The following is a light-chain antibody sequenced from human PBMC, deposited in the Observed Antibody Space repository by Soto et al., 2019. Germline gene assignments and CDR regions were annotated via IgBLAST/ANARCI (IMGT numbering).Light chain of an antibody. J-gene: IGKJ1*01. Sequence: EIVLTQSPGILSLSPGERASLSCGASQSISSSFLAWYRQKPGQAPRLLISAASNRAADIPDRFSGSGSGTDFTLTINRLEPEDFAVYYCQQYAGSPRTFGQGTKVDIK. CDR3: QQYAGSPRT. V-gene: IGKV3-20*01. CDR2: AAS. CDR1: QSISSSF.